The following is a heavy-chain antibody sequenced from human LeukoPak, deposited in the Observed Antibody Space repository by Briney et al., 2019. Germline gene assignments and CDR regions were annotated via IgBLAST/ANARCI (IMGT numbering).Heavy chain of an antibody. CDR3: AKEAATSQIDY. CDR1: EFTFSGYG. J-gene: IGHJ4*02. D-gene: IGHD6-25*01. CDR2: ISHDGHTK. V-gene: IGHV3-30*18. Sequence: GGSLRLSCAASEFTFSGYGMHWVRQVPVKGLQWVAVISHDGHTKYYEDSVKGRFTISRDNFKNTLSLQMNSLRADDTAVYFCAKEAATSQIDYWGQGTLVTVSS.